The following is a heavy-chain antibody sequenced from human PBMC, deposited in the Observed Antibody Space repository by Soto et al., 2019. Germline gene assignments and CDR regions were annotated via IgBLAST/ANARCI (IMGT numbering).Heavy chain of an antibody. CDR3: ARDTENFDY. CDR2: INADNGDR. V-gene: IGHV1-3*01. D-gene: IGHD4-17*01. Sequence: QVPLVQSGAEGKKPGASVTLSCKASGYTFTAYGLHWVRQAPGQSLEWMGWINADNGDRKYSPKFQGRITITRDTLANIVYMELSSLRYEDTAVYFCARDTENFDYWGRGTLVTVST. J-gene: IGHJ4*02. CDR1: GYTFTAYG.